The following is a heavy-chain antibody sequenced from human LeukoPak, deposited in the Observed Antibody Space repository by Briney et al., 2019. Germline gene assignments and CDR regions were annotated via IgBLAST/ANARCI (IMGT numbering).Heavy chain of an antibody. Sequence: GESLKISCKAFGYSFASYWIGWVGPMSGKGLEWMAIIHPNDASTIYSPSFQGQVTISADKSISTAYLQWSTLKASDTAIYYCARHNNWGFDYWDRGTLLTVSS. D-gene: IGHD7-27*01. V-gene: IGHV5-51*01. J-gene: IGHJ4*02. CDR3: ARHNNWGFDY. CDR1: GYSFASYW. CDR2: IHPNDAST.